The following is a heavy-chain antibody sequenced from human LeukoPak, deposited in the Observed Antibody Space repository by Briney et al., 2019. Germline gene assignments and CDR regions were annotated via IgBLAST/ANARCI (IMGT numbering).Heavy chain of an antibody. CDR1: GWFFSGYY. D-gene: IGHD3-9*01. V-gene: IGHV4-34*01. Sequence: PSETLSLTCAVYGWFFSGYYWSWIRQPPGKGLEWIGEINHSGSTNYNPSLKSRVTISVDTSKNQFSLKLSSVTAADTAVYYCARGGGRYFDWLSPKYFDYWGQGTLVTVSS. CDR2: INHSGST. CDR3: ARGGGRYFDWLSPKYFDY. J-gene: IGHJ4*02.